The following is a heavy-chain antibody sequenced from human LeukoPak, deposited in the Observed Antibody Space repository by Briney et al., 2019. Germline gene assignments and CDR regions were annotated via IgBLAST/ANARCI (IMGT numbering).Heavy chain of an antibody. CDR2: IYPGDSDT. J-gene: IGHJ4*02. Sequence: GESLKISFKGSGYSFTSYWIGWVRQMPGKGLEWMGIIYPGDSDTRYSPSFQGQVTISADKSISTAYLQWSSLKASDTAMYYCARHDGAYYGSGSSPFDYWGQGTLVTVSS. CDR3: ARHDGAYYGSGSSPFDY. CDR1: GYSFTSYW. V-gene: IGHV5-51*01. D-gene: IGHD3-10*01.